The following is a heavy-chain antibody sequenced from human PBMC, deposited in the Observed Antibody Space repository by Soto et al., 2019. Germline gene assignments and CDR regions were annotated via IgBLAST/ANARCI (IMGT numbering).Heavy chain of an antibody. D-gene: IGHD2-15*01. J-gene: IGHJ4*02. V-gene: IGHV3-7*01. CDR2: IKEDGSEK. CDR1: GFTFSNYW. Sequence: SLRLSCAASGFTFSNYWMTWVRQAPGKGLEWVANIKEDGSEKHYVDSVKGRFTISRDDAKNSLYLQMNSLRVEDTAVYFCSRDVVVGAKALNYWGQGALVTVSS. CDR3: SRDVVVGAKALNY.